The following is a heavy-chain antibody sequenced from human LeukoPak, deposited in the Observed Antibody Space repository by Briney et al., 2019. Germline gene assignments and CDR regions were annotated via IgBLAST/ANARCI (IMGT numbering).Heavy chain of an antibody. J-gene: IGHJ4*02. CDR2: IYHSGST. V-gene: IGHV4-4*02. CDR3: ARRLGYCSGGSCYMIFDY. D-gene: IGHD2-15*01. CDR1: GGSISSSNW. Sequence: SGTLSLTCAVSGGSISSSNWWSWVRQPPGQGLEWIGEIYHSGSTNYNPSLKSRVTISVDKSKNQFSLKLSSVTAADTAVYYCARRLGYCSGGSCYMIFDYWGQGTLVTVSS.